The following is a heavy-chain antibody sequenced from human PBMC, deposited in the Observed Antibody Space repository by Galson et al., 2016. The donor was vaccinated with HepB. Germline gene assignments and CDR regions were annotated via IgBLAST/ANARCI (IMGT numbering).Heavy chain of an antibody. V-gene: IGHV3-7*04. CDR1: GFTFSGYW. J-gene: IGHJ5*02. CDR3: ARDQAGDYDFWSGHNWFDP. D-gene: IGHD3-3*01. Sequence: SLRLSCAASGFTFSGYWMNWVRQAPGKGLEWVANIKQDGGEKYYVDSVKGRFTISRDNAKNSLYLQMNSLRVEDTAVYYCARDQAGDYDFWSGHNWFDPWGQGTLVTVSS. CDR2: IKQDGGEK.